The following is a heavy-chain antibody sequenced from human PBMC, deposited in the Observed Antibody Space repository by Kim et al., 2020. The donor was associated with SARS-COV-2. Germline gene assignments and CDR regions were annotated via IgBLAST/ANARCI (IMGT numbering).Heavy chain of an antibody. CDR3: ARFTGYSYGPYYFDY. D-gene: IGHD5-18*01. J-gene: IGHJ4*02. CDR2: IYPGDSDT. Sequence: GESLKISCKGSGYSFTSYWIGWVRQMPGKGLEWMGIIYPGDSDTRYSPSFQGQVTISADKSISTAYLQWSSLKASDTAMYYCARFTGYSYGPYYFDYWGQGTLVTVSS. CDR1: GYSFTSYW. V-gene: IGHV5-51*01.